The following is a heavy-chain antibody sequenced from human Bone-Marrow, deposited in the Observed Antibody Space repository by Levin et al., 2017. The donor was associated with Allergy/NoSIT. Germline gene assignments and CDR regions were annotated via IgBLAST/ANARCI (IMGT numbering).Heavy chain of an antibody. CDR2: IYHSGST. Sequence: NPGGSLRLSCAVSGGSIDSNDLWSWVRQPPGKGLEWIAEIYHSGSTNYNPSLKSRVTMSVDKSKNQFSLNLTPVTAADTAVYYCARAGDILTGINYFDPWGQGTLVPVSS. V-gene: IGHV4-4*02. CDR1: GGSIDSNDL. J-gene: IGHJ5*02. D-gene: IGHD3-9*01. CDR3: ARAGDILTGINYFDP.